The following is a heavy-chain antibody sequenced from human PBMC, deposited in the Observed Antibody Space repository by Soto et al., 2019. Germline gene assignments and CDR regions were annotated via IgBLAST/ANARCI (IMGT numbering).Heavy chain of an antibody. J-gene: IGHJ5*02. CDR1: GGSISDISYC. CDR3: ARNRRGSDWLDP. D-gene: IGHD2-21*01. Sequence: PSETLSLTCTVSGGSISDISYCWGWIRQPPGKGLQWIGCMFYSGATYYNPSLKHRVTLSVDTSNNEFSLKLVSVTAPDTAEYYCARNRRGSDWLDPWGQGTLVTVSS. CDR2: MFYSGAT. V-gene: IGHV4-39*01.